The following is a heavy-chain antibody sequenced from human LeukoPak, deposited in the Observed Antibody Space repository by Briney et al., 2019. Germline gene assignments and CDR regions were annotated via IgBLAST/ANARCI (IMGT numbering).Heavy chain of an antibody. CDR1: GGSFSGYY. Sequence: SETLSLTCAVYGGSFSGYYWSWIRQPPGKGLEWIGEINHSGSTNYNPSLKSRVTISVDTSKNQSSLKLSSVTAADTAVYYCARVSPAGITFGGPTIYWGQGTLVTVSS. CDR2: INHSGST. CDR3: ARVSPAGITFGGPTIY. D-gene: IGHD3-16*01. J-gene: IGHJ4*02. V-gene: IGHV4-34*01.